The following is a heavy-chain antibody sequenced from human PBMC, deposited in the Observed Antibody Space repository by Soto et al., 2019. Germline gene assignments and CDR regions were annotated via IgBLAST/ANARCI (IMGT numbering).Heavy chain of an antibody. V-gene: IGHV3-30*03. Sequence: GGSLRLSCAASGFTFSSYGMHWVRQAPGKGLEWVAVISYDGSNKYYADSVKGRFTISRDNSKNTLYLQMNSLRAEDTAVYYCARQIPAAVSAWFDPWGQGTLVTVSS. D-gene: IGHD2-2*01. CDR3: ARQIPAAVSAWFDP. CDR1: GFTFSSYG. CDR2: ISYDGSNK. J-gene: IGHJ5*02.